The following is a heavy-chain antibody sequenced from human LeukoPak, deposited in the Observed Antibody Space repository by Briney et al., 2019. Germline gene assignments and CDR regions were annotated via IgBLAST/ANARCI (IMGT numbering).Heavy chain of an antibody. V-gene: IGHV3-15*01. CDR2: IKSKTDGGTT. CDR3: TTEGYDILTGLYYFDY. Sequence: GGSLRLSCAASGFTFSNAWMSWVRQAPGKGLEWVGRIKSKTDGGTTDYAAPVNGRFTISRDDSKNTLYLQMNSLKTEDTAVYYCTTEGYDILTGLYYFDYWGQGTLVTVSS. D-gene: IGHD3-9*01. CDR1: GFTFSNAW. J-gene: IGHJ4*02.